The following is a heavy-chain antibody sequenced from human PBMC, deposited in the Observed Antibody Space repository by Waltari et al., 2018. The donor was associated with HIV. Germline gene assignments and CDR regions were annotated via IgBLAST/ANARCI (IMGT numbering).Heavy chain of an antibody. J-gene: IGHJ4*02. D-gene: IGHD3-22*01. V-gene: IGHV4-38-2*01. CDR3: ASSTNIIVIPPRFFFDK. Sequence: QVHLQESGPGLVKPSETLSLTCAVSGHSIRSGFYWTWIRQAPGEGPEWIGTVYHTGDTYYNPSLKNRVTVSVDTSKNQVSLNLASVTAADTAVYHCASSTNIIVIPPRFFFDKWGPGTLVTVSS. CDR2: VYHTGDT. CDR1: GHSIRSGFY.